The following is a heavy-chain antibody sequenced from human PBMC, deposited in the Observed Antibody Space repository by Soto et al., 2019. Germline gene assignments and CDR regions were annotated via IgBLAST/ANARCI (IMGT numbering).Heavy chain of an antibody. D-gene: IGHD2-8*01. CDR3: ARAACTKGVCCHFDY. Sequence: SVKVSCKASGGTFSSYAISWVRQAPGQGLEWMGGIIPIFGTANYAQKFQGRVTITADEYTSTAYMELSSLRSEDTAVYYCARAACTKGVCCHFDYWGQGTLVTVS. J-gene: IGHJ4*02. CDR1: GGTFSSYA. CDR2: IIPIFGTA. V-gene: IGHV1-69*13.